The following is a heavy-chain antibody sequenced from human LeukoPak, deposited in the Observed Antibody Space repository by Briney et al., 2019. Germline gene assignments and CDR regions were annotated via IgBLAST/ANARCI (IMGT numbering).Heavy chain of an antibody. CDR1: GFTFSSYA. D-gene: IGHD5-18*01. CDR2: ISGSGGST. V-gene: IGHV3-23*01. CDR3: AKRVAASSGANDY. Sequence: GGSLRLSCAASGFTFSSYAMSWVRQAPGKGLEWVSAISGSGGSTYYADSVKGRFTISRDNSKNTLYLQMNSLRAEDAAVYYCAKRVAASSGANDYWGQGTLVTVSS. J-gene: IGHJ4*02.